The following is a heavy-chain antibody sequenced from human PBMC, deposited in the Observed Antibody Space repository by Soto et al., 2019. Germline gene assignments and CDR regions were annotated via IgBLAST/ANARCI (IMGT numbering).Heavy chain of an antibody. CDR2: IIPIFGTA. CDR3: AKRGNGVVTARPFDP. Sequence: SVKVSCKASGGTFSSYAISWVRQAPGQGLEWMGGIIPIFGTANYAQKFQGRVTITADESTSTAYMELSSLRSEDTAVYYCAKRGNGVVTARPFDPWGQGTLVTVSS. CDR1: GGTFSSYA. J-gene: IGHJ5*02. V-gene: IGHV1-69*13. D-gene: IGHD2-21*02.